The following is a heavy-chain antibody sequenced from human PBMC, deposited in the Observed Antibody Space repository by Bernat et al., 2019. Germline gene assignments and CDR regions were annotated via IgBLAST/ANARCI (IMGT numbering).Heavy chain of an antibody. J-gene: IGHJ4*02. CDR1: GGSISSGGYY. Sequence: QVQLQESGPGLVKPSQTLSLTCTVSGGSISSGGYYWSWIRQHPGKGLEWIGYIYYSGSTYYNPSLKSRVTISVDTSKNQFSLKLSSVTGADTAVYYCARGIVATGYYFDYWGQGTLVTVSS. CDR3: ARGIVATGYYFDY. CDR2: IYYSGST. D-gene: IGHD5-12*01. V-gene: IGHV4-31*03.